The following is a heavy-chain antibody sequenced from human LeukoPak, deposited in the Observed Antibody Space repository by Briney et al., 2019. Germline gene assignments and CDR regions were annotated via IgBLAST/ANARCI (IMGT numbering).Heavy chain of an antibody. CDR1: GGSISSYY. Sequence: KPSETLSLTCAVSGGSISSYYWSWIRQPPGKGLEWIGYIYYSGSTNCNPSLKSRVTISVDTSKNQFSLKLSSVTAADTAVYYCARGSQDDFWSGYQVLDYWGQGTLVTVSS. CDR2: IYYSGST. CDR3: ARGSQDDFWSGYQVLDY. V-gene: IGHV4-59*01. J-gene: IGHJ4*02. D-gene: IGHD3-3*01.